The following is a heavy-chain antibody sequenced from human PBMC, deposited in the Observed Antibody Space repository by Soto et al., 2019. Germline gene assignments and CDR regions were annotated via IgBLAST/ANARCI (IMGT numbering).Heavy chain of an antibody. J-gene: IGHJ3*02. CDR2: IYYSGST. CDR3: ARYEVSNDAFDI. Sequence: SETLSLTCTVSGGSISSSSYYWGWIRQPPGKGLEWIGSIYYSGSTYYSPSLKSRVTISVDTSKNQFSLKLSSVTAADTAVYYCARYEVSNDAFDIWGQGTMVTVSS. CDR1: GGSISSSSYY. D-gene: IGHD3-3*02. V-gene: IGHV4-39*01.